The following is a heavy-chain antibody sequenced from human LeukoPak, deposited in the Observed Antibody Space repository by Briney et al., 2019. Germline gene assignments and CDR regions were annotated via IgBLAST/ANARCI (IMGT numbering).Heavy chain of an antibody. CDR3: AKEYLERRVGDYFDY. J-gene: IGHJ4*02. D-gene: IGHD1-20*01. V-gene: IGHV3-23*01. CDR2: ISDSGGST. Sequence: HPGGSLRLSCAASGFTFSSYAMSWVRQAPGKGLEWVSGISDSGGSTYYADSVKGRFTISRDNSKNTLYLQMNSLRAEDTAAYYCAKEYLERRVGDYFDYWGQGTLVTVSS. CDR1: GFTFSSYA.